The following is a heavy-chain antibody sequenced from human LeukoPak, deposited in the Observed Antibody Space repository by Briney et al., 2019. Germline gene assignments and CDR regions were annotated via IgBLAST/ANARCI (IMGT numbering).Heavy chain of an antibody. D-gene: IGHD3-22*01. CDR3: ARDLYYYDSSGYWATYYYYMDV. V-gene: IGHV4-61*02. J-gene: IGHJ6*03. CDR1: GGSISSGFYY. CDR2: IYTSGST. Sequence: SQTLSLTCTVSGGSISSGFYYWSWIRQPAGKGLEWIGRIYTSGSTNYNPSPKSRVTISVDTSKNQFSLKLSSVTAADTAVYYCARDLYYYDSSGYWATYYYYMDVWGKGTTVTVSS.